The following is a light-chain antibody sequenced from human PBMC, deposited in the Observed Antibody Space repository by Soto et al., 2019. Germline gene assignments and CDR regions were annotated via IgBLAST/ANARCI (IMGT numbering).Light chain of an antibody. J-gene: IGKJ1*01. CDR2: LCS. CDR1: QSLLHSNGYNY. V-gene: IGKV2-28*01. CDR3: MQALQTPPP. Sequence: DIVMTQSPLSLPVTPGEPASISCRSSQSLLHSNGYNYLDWYLQKPGQSPQLLIYLCSNRASGVPERFSGSGSGTDFTLKISRVESEDVWVAYCMQALQTPPPFGQGTKVEIK.